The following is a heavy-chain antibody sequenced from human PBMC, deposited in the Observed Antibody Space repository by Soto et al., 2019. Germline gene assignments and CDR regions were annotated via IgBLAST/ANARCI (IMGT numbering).Heavy chain of an antibody. CDR2: VSGSGGNT. CDR3: ATLNLFVSAAACRGPLDE. CDR1: GFTFSTYA. V-gene: IGHV3-23*01. Sequence: VQLLESGGGLVQPGGSLRLSCAASGFTFSTYAISWVRQAPGKGLELVSAVSGSGGNTYYADSVQGRVTISRDNSKNILKLQMNSLRAEDTAVYYCATLNLFVSAAACRGPLDEWGHGPMVTPAS. J-gene: IGHJ4*01. D-gene: IGHD6-13*01.